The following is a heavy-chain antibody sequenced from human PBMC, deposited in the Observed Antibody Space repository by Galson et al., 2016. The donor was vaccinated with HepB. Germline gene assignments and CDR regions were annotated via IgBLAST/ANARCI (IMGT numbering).Heavy chain of an antibody. CDR2: IYPVDSDT. CDR1: AYSFSSYW. CDR3: AGGYADTSGSCPPSFDH. Sequence: QSGAEVTKPGESLKISCKGSAYSFSSYWIGWVRQMPGKGLEWMGIIYPVDSDTRYSPSFQGQVTISFDKSITTAYLQWSSLKASDTAMYYCAGGYADTSGSCPPSFDHWGQGTLGTVSS. D-gene: IGHD3-22*01. V-gene: IGHV5-51*01. J-gene: IGHJ4*02.